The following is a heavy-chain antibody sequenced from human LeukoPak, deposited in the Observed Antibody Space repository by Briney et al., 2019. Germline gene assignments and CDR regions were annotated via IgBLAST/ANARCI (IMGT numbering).Heavy chain of an antibody. Sequence: GASVKVSCKASGFTFTSFGISWVRQAPGQGLEWMGWISAYDGSTKYGEKFQGRVTMTTDTSTSTAYMEVRSLRSDDTAVYYCARDVRSAGYYGLDVWGQGTTVTVSS. J-gene: IGHJ6*02. CDR2: ISAYDGST. V-gene: IGHV1-18*01. CDR1: GFTFTSFG. D-gene: IGHD3-10*02. CDR3: ARDVRSAGYYGLDV.